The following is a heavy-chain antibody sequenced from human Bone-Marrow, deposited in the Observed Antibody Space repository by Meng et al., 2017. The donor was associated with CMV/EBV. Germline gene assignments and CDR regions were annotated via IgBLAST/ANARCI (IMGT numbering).Heavy chain of an antibody. J-gene: IGHJ4*02. CDR1: GFTFSSYG. V-gene: IGHV3-30*02. D-gene: IGHD3-10*01. CDR3: AKGRFTMVRGVRDY. CDR2: IRYDGSNK. Sequence: GGSLRLSCAASGFTFSSYGMHWVRQAPGKGLEWVAFIRYDGSNKYYADSVKGRFTISRDNSKNTLYLQMNSLRAEDTAVYYCAKGRFTMVRGVRDYWGQGKLVNVDS.